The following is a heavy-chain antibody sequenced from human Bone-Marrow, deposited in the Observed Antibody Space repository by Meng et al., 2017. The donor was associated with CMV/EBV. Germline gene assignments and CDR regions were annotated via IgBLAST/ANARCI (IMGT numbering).Heavy chain of an antibody. CDR2: IYTSGST. J-gene: IGHJ5*02. CDR1: SISSYY. V-gene: IGHV4-4*07. Sequence: SISSYYWSWIRQTAGKGLEWIGRIYTSGSTNYNPSLESRVTMSVDTSKNQFSLKLSSVTAADTAVYYCARGLDYDILTGYNNWFDPWGQGTLVTVSS. CDR3: ARGLDYDILTGYNNWFDP. D-gene: IGHD3-9*01.